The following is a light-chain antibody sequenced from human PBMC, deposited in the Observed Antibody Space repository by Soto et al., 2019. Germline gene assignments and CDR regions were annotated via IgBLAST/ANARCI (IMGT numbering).Light chain of an antibody. J-gene: IGLJ1*01. Sequence: QAVVTQEPSLTVSPGGTVTLTCGSSAGSVTSGHYPYWFQQRPGQAPRTLIYDTSKKHSWTPARFSGSLLGGKAALTLSGAQPEDEAEYYCLLFFGGVRYVFGPGTKLTVL. CDR1: AGSVTSGHY. CDR2: DTS. V-gene: IGLV7-46*01. CDR3: LLFFGGVRYV.